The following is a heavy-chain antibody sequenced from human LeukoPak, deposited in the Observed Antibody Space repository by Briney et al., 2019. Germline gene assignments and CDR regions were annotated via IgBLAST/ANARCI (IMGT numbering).Heavy chain of an antibody. CDR1: GYTFTTYY. V-gene: IGHV1-46*01. CDR3: ARVSQQTFDI. CDR2: IDPSGGST. J-gene: IGHJ3*02. Sequence: GASVKVSCKASGYTFTTYYMHWVRQAPGQGLEWMGIIDPSGGSTSYAQKFQGRVTMTRDTSTSTVYMVLSNLRSDDTAVYYCARVSQQTFDIWGQGTLVTVSS.